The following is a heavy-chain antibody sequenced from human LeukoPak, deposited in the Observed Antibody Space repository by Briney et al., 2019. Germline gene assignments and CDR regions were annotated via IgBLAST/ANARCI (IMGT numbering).Heavy chain of an antibody. CDR2: ISSDGGST. CDR1: GFTFSMYA. V-gene: IGHV3-64*01. Sequence: PGGSLRLSCAASGFTFSMYAMHWVRQAPGKGLEYVSAISSDGGSTYYANSVKGRFTISRDNSKNTLYLQMGSLRAEDMAVCYCVNYGMDVWGQGTTVTVSS. J-gene: IGHJ6*02. CDR3: VNYGMDV.